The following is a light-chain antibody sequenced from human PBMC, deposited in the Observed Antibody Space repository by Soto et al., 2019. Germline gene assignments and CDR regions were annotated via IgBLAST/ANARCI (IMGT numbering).Light chain of an antibody. CDR1: QDINTY. CDR2: KAS. J-gene: IGKJ1*01. CDR3: QQYNVYRT. Sequence: DIQMTQSPSSLSASVVDIVTITFQSSQDINTYLNWYQQKPGKAPKLLIHKASSLESGVPSRFSGSGSGTEFTLTISSLQPDDFTTYYCQQYNVYRTFGQGTKVDIK. V-gene: IGKV1-5*03.